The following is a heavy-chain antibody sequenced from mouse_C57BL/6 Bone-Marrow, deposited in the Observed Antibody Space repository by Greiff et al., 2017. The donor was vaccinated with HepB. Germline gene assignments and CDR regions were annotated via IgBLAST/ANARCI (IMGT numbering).Heavy chain of an antibody. J-gene: IGHJ3*01. D-gene: IGHD1-1*01. CDR3: ARSEYYGSSWAY. CDR1: GYTFTSYW. V-gene: IGHV1-55*01. Sequence: QVQLKQSGAELVKPGASVKMSCKASGYTFTSYWITWVKQRPGQGLEWIGDIYPGSGSTNYNEKFKSKATLTVDTSSSTAYMQLSSLTSEDSAVYYCARSEYYGSSWAYWGQGTLVTVSA. CDR2: IYPGSGST.